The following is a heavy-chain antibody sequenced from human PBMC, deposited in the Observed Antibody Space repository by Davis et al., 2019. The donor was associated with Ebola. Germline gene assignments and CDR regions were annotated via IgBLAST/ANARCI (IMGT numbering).Heavy chain of an antibody. CDR3: ARAPYYYDVSGFYVDS. CDR2: IYTGDSDT. Sequence: GESLKISCKDSGNSFSSHWIGWVRQMPGKGLEWMGIIYTGDSDTRYSPSFLGQVIFSADKSMSTAYLQWSSLKASDTATYYCARAPYYYDVSGFYVDSWGQGTLVTVSS. CDR1: GNSFSSHW. V-gene: IGHV5-51*01. J-gene: IGHJ4*02. D-gene: IGHD3-22*01.